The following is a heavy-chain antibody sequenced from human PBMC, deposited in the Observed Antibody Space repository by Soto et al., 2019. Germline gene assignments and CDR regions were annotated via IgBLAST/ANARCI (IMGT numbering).Heavy chain of an antibody. CDR2: ISPIFGST. D-gene: IGHD4-17*01. J-gene: IGHJ6*02. V-gene: IGHV1-69*01. Sequence: VQLVQSGAEVKKPGSSVKVSCRASGATFRSYAFTWVRQAPGQGLEWMGEISPIFGSTIYARQFQGRVTITADDSASTAYMELNSLSSEDTAVYYCAGDYGVYDWYGMDVWGQGTTVTVSS. CDR1: GATFRSYA. CDR3: AGDYGVYDWYGMDV.